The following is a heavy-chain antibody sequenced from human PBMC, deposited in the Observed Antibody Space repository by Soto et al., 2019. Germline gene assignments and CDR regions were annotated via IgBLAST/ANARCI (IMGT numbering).Heavy chain of an antibody. CDR3: ARRRDYDFWSGYYEFDY. V-gene: IGHV4-39*01. J-gene: IGHJ4*02. CDR2: IYYSGST. CDR1: GGSISSSSYY. D-gene: IGHD3-3*01. Sequence: SETLFLTCTVSGGSISSSSYYWGWIRQPPGKGLEWIGSIYYSGSTYYNPSLKSRVTISVDTSKNQFSLKLSSVTAADTAVYYCARRRDYDFWSGYYEFDYWGQGTLVTVSS.